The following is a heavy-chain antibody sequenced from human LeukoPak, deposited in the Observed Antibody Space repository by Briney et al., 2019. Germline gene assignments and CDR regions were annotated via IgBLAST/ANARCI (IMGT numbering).Heavy chain of an antibody. CDR1: GYTFTSYG. CDR2: ISAYNGNT. V-gene: IGHV1-18*01. Sequence: ASVKVSCKASGYTFTSYGISWVRQAPGQGLEWMGWISAYNGNTNYAQKLQGRVTMTTDTSTSTAYMELRSLRSDDTAVYYCARALSYYDILTGSPRGYFDYWGQGTLVTVSS. CDR3: ARALSYYDILTGSPRGYFDY. J-gene: IGHJ4*02. D-gene: IGHD3-9*01.